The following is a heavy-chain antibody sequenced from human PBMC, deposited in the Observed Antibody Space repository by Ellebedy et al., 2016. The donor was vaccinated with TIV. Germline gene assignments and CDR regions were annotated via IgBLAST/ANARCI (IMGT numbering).Heavy chain of an antibody. CDR2: IDFSGTGT. CDR3: ARDGSEWSRDY. Sequence: GESLKISCAASGFTFSIAGMTWVRQAPGKGLEWVATIDFSGTGTYYADSVKGRFIISRDNTKNSLFLQMNSPGVEDTAVYYCARDGSEWSRDYWGQGTLVTVSS. V-gene: IGHV3-21*06. J-gene: IGHJ4*02. CDR1: GFTFSIAG. D-gene: IGHD3-3*01.